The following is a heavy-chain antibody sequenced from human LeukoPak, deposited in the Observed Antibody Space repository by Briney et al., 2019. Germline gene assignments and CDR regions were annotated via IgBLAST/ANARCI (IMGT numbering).Heavy chain of an antibody. CDR1: GFTFSSYW. V-gene: IGHV3-7*01. CDR2: MNRDGSEK. J-gene: IGHJ6*03. Sequence: GGSLRLSCAASGFTFSSYWMNWVRQAPGKGLEWVANMNRDGSEKYQIDSVKGRFTISRDNAKNSLYLQMNSLRAEDTAVYYCARDPYSGTYGDTYYYYMDVWGKGTTVTISS. CDR3: ARDPYSGTYGDTYYYYMDV. D-gene: IGHD1-26*01.